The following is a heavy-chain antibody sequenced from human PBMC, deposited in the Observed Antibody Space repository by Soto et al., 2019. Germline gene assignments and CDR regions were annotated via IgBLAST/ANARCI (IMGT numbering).Heavy chain of an antibody. D-gene: IGHD4-4*01. V-gene: IGHV4-39*01. J-gene: IGHJ4*02. Sequence: SETLSLTCTVSVASIGSSSYYWAWIRQPPGKGLEWVGSIYYSGTTSYNPSLKSRVTISIDTSQSQFSLKLRSVSAADAAVYYCARHEYSDFYFDYWGQGTPVTVSS. CDR2: IYYSGTT. CDR3: ARHEYSDFYFDY. CDR1: VASIGSSSYY.